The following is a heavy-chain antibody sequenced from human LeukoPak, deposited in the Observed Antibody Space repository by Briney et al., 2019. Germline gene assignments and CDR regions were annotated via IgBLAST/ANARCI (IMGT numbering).Heavy chain of an antibody. J-gene: IGHJ4*02. Sequence: GGSLRLSCAASGFTFSNYWMSWVRQAPGKGLESVANIKEDGSVKYYVDSVKGRFTISRDNARNSLYLQMDSLRAEDTAVYDCASGRQLGYWGQGTLVTVSS. V-gene: IGHV3-7*01. D-gene: IGHD6-13*01. CDR3: ASGRQLGY. CDR1: GFTFSNYW. CDR2: IKEDGSVK.